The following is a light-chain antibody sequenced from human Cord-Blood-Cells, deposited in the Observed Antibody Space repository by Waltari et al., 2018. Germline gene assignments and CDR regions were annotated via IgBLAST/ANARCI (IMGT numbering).Light chain of an antibody. Sequence: DIVMTQSPDSLAVSLGERATIHCKSRQSVLYSSNNKNYLAWYQQKPGQPPKLLIYWASTRESGVPDRFSGSGSGTDFTLTINSLQAEDVAVYYCQQYYSTPLTFGGGTKVEIK. CDR3: QQYYSTPLT. J-gene: IGKJ4*01. CDR2: WAS. CDR1: QSVLYSSNNKNY. V-gene: IGKV4-1*01.